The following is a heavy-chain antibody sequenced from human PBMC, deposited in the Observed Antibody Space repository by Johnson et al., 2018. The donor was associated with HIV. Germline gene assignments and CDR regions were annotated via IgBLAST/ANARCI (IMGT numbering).Heavy chain of an antibody. J-gene: IGHJ3*02. V-gene: IGHV3-30*02. Sequence: QVQLVESGGGVVQPGGSLRLSCTASGFSFSSYGMHWVRQAPGKGLAWVAFIQYDGGKTYYGDSGRGRFTISRDNSKKTLYLQMHSLRADDTAVYYCARGGSDVFDIWGRGTMVTVSS. CDR3: ARGGSDVFDI. D-gene: IGHD3-16*01. CDR2: IQYDGGKT. CDR1: GFSFSSYG.